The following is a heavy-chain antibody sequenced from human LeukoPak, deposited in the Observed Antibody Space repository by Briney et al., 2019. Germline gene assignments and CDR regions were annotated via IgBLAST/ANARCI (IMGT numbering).Heavy chain of an antibody. CDR1: GFTVSSYG. J-gene: IGHJ4*02. Sequence: GGTLRLPCVVSGFTVSSYGVTWVRQAPGKGLEWVSGISNSGNTYYTDSVKGRFTLSSDNSKNTLYLEMNSLRTEDTAVYYCAKWDGFGSDWGQGTLVTVSS. D-gene: IGHD3-10*01. CDR3: AKWDGFGSD. CDR2: ISNSGNT. V-gene: IGHV3-23*01.